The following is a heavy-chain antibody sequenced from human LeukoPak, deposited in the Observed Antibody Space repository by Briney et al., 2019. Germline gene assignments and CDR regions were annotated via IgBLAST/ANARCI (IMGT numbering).Heavy chain of an antibody. J-gene: IGHJ3*02. CDR1: GFTFSSYA. Sequence: PGGSLRLSCAASGFTFSSYAMHWVRQAPGKGLEWVAVISYDGSNKYYADSVKGRFTISRDNAKNSLYLQMNSLRAEDTAVYYCARGQYDFWSGSNKQAFDIWGQGTMVTVSS. CDR3: ARGQYDFWSGSNKQAFDI. D-gene: IGHD3-3*01. CDR2: ISYDGSNK. V-gene: IGHV3-30-3*01.